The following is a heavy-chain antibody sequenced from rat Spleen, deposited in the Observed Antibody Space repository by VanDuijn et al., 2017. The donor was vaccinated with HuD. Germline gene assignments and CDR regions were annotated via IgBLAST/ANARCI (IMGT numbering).Heavy chain of an antibody. CDR1: GFTFSDYA. CDR2: IIYDGSST. D-gene: IGHD1-12*02. V-gene: IGHV5-17*01. J-gene: IGHJ3*01. CDR3: ARPAYYYDGTRFAY. Sequence: EVQLVESGGGLVQPGRSLKLSCAASGFTFSDYAMAWVRQAPKKGLEWVATIIYDGSSTYYRDSVKGRFTISRDNAKSTLYLQMDSLRSEDTATYYCARPAYYYDGTRFAYWGQGTLVTVSS.